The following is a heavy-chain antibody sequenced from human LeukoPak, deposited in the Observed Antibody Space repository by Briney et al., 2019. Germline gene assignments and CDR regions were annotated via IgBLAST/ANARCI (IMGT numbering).Heavy chain of an antibody. CDR1: GGSISSYY. CDR3: ARGGSYGQPYYFDY. D-gene: IGHD5-18*01. Sequence: SETLSLTCTVSGGSISSYYWSWIRQPPGKGLEWIGYIYYSGSTNYNPSLKSRVTISVDTSKNQFSLKLSSVTAADTAVYYYARGGSYGQPYYFDYWGQGTLVTVSS. J-gene: IGHJ4*02. CDR2: IYYSGST. V-gene: IGHV4-59*01.